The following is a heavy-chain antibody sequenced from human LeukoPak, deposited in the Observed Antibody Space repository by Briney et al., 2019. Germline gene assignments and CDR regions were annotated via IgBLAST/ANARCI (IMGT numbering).Heavy chain of an antibody. CDR2: ISGSGGST. CDR1: GFTFSSYA. V-gene: IGHV3-23*01. CDR3: AKDMNQSHLEWLGQYYYYYMDV. J-gene: IGHJ6*03. D-gene: IGHD3-3*01. Sequence: PGGSLRLSCAASGFTFSSYAMSWVRQAPGKGLEWVSAISGSGGSTYYADSVKGRFTISRDNSKNTLYLQMNSLRAEDTAVYYCAKDMNQSHLEWLGQYYYYYMDVWGKGTTVTVSS.